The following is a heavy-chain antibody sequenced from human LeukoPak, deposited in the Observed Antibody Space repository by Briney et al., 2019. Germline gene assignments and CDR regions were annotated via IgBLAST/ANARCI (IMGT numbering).Heavy chain of an antibody. CDR3: AKFGLDYGGNALDY. D-gene: IGHD4-23*01. CDR1: GFTFSSYG. CDR2: ISYDGSNK. J-gene: IGHJ4*02. V-gene: IGHV3-30*18. Sequence: GGSLRLSCAASGFTFSSYGMHWVRQAPGKGLEWVAVISYDGSNKYYADSVKGRFTISRDNSKNTLYLQMNSLRAEDTAVYYCAKFGLDYGGNALDYWGQATLVTVSS.